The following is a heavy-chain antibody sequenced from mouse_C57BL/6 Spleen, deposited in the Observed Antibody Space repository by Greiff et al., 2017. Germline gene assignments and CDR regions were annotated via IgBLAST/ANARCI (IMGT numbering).Heavy chain of an antibody. CDR2: INYDGSST. CDR1: GFTFSDYY. CDR3: ARAPPAYYSNYGYFDY. J-gene: IGHJ2*01. D-gene: IGHD2-5*01. V-gene: IGHV5-16*01. Sequence: EVQVVESEGGLVQPGSSMKLSCTASGFTFSDYYMAWVRQVPEKGLEWVANINYDGSSTYYLDSLKSRFIISRDNAKNILNLQMSSLKSEDTATYYCARAPPAYYSNYGYFDYWGQGTTLTVSS.